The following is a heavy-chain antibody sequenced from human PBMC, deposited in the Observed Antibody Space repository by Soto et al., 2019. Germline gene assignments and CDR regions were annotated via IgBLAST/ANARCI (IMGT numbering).Heavy chain of an antibody. CDR1: GFSFSNYA. D-gene: IGHD3-22*01. V-gene: IGHV3-30*03. CDR2: ISHDGKNE. CDR3: ALGGKATTPMSMTLLVVMIK. Sequence: VQLVESGGGVVQPGESLRLSCEASGFSFSNYAMHWARQAPGKGLEWLAAISHDGKNEDYADSVKGRFTIARDNSTNTVSLQMNSLRPEDTALYYCALGGKATTPMSMTLLVVMIKWGQGTLVTVSS. J-gene: IGHJ4*02.